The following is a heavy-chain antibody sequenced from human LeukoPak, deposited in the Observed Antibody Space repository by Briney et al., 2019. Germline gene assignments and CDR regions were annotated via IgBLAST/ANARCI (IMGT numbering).Heavy chain of an antibody. Sequence: SETLSLTCTVSGASISSGSYYWGWIRQPPGKGLEWIATLYYSGSTYYNPSLKSRVTISVDTSKNQFSLKLTSVTAADTAVYYCARVTSRLGVCDYWGQGTLVTVSS. J-gene: IGHJ4*02. V-gene: IGHV4-39*01. D-gene: IGHD2-8*01. CDR2: LYYSGST. CDR3: ARVTSRLGVCDY. CDR1: GASISSGSYY.